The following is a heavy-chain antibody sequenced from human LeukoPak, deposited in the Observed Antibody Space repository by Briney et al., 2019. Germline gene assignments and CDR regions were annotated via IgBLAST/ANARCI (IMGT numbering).Heavy chain of an antibody. CDR1: GFTFSSYW. Sequence: GGSLRLSCAASGFTFSSYWMSWVRQAPGKGLEWVANIKQDGSEKYYVDSVKGRFTISRDNAKNSLYLQMNSLRTEDTAVYYCAKDLGPYSYGVDGFDYWGQGTLVTVSS. V-gene: IGHV3-7*01. CDR3: AKDLGPYSYGVDGFDY. J-gene: IGHJ4*02. CDR2: IKQDGSEK. D-gene: IGHD2-21*02.